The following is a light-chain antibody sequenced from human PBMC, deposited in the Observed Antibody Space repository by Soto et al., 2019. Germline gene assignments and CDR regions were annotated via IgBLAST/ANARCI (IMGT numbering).Light chain of an antibody. CDR3: QQYGSSPRT. J-gene: IGKJ1*01. CDR1: QSVASNN. CDR2: GAS. Sequence: EIVLTQSPGTLSLSPVERATLSCRASQSVASNNLAWYQQIPGQSPRILIYGASSRATGIPDRFSGSGSGTDFTLTISRLEPEDFAVYYCQQYGSSPRTFGQGTRVEIK. V-gene: IGKV3-20*01.